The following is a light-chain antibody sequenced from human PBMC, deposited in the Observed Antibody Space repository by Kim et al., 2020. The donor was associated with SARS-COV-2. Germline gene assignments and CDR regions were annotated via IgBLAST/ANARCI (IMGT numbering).Light chain of an antibody. Sequence: ASVGDRVAITCRASQGISYYLAWLQQRPGKAPKSLIYGASTLQSGVPSRFSGGGSVTELTLTISSLQPEDIATYYCQQQHRDPFTLGQGTRLGIK. V-gene: IGKV1-16*01. CDR2: GAS. CDR3: QQQHRDPFT. CDR1: QGISYY. J-gene: IGKJ5*01.